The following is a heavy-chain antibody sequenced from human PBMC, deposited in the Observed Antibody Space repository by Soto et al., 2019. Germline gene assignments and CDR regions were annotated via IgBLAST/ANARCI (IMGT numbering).Heavy chain of an antibody. Sequence: GSLKLSCAASGXTFSSYAMSWVRQAPGKGLEWVSAISGSGGSTYYADSVKGRFTISRDNSKNTLYLQMNSMRAEDTAVYYCAKAGHSSSWYNWFDPWGQGTLATVSS. J-gene: IGHJ5*02. CDR2: ISGSGGST. V-gene: IGHV3-23*01. CDR1: GXTFSSYA. D-gene: IGHD6-13*01. CDR3: AKAGHSSSWYNWFDP.